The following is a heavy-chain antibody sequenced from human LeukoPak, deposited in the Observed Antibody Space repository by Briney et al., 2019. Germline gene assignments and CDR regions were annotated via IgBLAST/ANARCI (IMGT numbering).Heavy chain of an antibody. CDR3: ARGTGERETYFDY. D-gene: IGHD1-1*01. Sequence: AVPVSCMGSLCTFPEYYMHWVRQPAAREREGMGWINPNNGGTHYPQKLQGRVTMTRDTSISTAYMEPSRLRSDDTAVYYCARGTGERETYFDYWGQGTLVTVSS. CDR1: LCTFPEYY. J-gene: IGHJ4*02. CDR2: INPNNGGT. V-gene: IGHV1-2*02.